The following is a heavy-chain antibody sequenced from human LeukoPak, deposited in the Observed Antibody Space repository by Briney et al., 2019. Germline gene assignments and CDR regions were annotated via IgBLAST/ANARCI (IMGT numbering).Heavy chain of an antibody. Sequence: SETLSLTCAVYGGSFSGYYWSWIRQPPGKGLEWIGEINHSGSTYYNPSLKSRVTISVDSSKNQFTLKLTSVTAADTAVYYCATLGEYYDSSGYYYNWGQGTLVTVSS. CDR1: GGSFSGYY. CDR2: INHSGST. V-gene: IGHV4-34*01. D-gene: IGHD3-22*01. J-gene: IGHJ4*02. CDR3: ATLGEYYDSSGYYYN.